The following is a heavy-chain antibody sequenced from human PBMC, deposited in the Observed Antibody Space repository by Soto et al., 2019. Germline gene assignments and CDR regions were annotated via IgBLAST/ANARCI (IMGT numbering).Heavy chain of an antibody. V-gene: IGHV1-2*02. CDR3: ARGSWAYGDYDPGDVDY. D-gene: IGHD4-17*01. CDR2: INPNSGGT. J-gene: IGHJ4*02. CDR1: GYTFTDYY. Sequence: GASVKVSCKASGYTFTDYYIQWVRQAPGQGLEWMGWINPNSGGTDYAQKLQGRVTMTTDTSTSTAYMELRSLRSDDTAVYYCARGSWAYGDYDPGDVDYWGQGTLVTVSS.